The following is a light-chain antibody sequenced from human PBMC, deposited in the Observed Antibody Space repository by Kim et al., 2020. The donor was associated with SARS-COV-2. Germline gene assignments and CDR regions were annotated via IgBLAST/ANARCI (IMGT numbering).Light chain of an antibody. J-gene: IGLJ3*02. V-gene: IGLV1-40*01. CDR3: QSFDSSLSGPV. CDR1: RSNIGAGYD. Sequence: QSVLTQPPSVSGPPGQRVTISCTGSRSNIGAGYDAHWYQQLPGTAPKLLIFGNSKRPSGVPDRISGSKSGTSASLAITGLQAEDEADYYCQSFDSSLSGPVFGGGTQLTVL. CDR2: GNS.